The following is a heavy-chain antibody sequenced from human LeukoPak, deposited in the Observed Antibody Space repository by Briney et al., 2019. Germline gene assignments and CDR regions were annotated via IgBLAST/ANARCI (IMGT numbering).Heavy chain of an antibody. CDR2: INPNSGGT. CDR1: GYTFTGYY. CDR3: ARASTAMAPFQH. V-gene: IGHV1-2*02. D-gene: IGHD5-18*01. Sequence: ASVKVSCKASGYTFTGYYMHWVRQAPGQGLEGMGWINPNSGGTNYAQKFQGRVTMTRDTSISTAYIELSRLRSDDTAVYYCARASTAMAPFQHWGQGTLVTVSS. J-gene: IGHJ1*01.